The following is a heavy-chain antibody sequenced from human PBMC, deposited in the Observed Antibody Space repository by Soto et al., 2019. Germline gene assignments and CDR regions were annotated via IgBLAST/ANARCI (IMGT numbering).Heavy chain of an antibody. CDR2: ISGSGGST. V-gene: IGHV3-23*01. Sequence: EVQLLESGGGLVQPGGSLRLSCAASGFTFSSYAMSWVRQAPGKGLEWVSAISGSGGSTYYADSVKGRFTISRDNSKNTLYLQMNSLRAEDTAIYYCAKYLGRPLWLSGIDYWGQGTLVTVSS. CDR1: GFTFSSYA. D-gene: IGHD5-18*01. CDR3: AKYLGRPLWLSGIDY. J-gene: IGHJ4*02.